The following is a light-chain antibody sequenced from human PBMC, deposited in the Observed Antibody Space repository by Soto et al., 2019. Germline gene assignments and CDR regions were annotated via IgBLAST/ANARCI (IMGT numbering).Light chain of an antibody. V-gene: IGLV2-14*03. CDR3: ASYTSSSTYV. Sequence: QSALTQPASVSGSPGQSITISCTGTSSDVGGYNYVSWYQHHPGKAHKLMIFDVSDRPSGVSNRFSGSKSGKTVSLSISGLQAEDEADYYCASYTSSSTYVFGTGTRSPS. CDR2: DVS. J-gene: IGLJ1*01. CDR1: SSDVGGYNY.